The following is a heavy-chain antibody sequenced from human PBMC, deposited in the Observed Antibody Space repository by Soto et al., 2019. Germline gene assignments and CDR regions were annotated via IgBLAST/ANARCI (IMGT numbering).Heavy chain of an antibody. J-gene: IGHJ3*02. CDR3: AKLLPRAFDI. Sequence: EVQLLESGGDLVQPGWSLRLSCAASGFTFSSYAVSGVRQAPGKGLEWVSTLSGSGTATYYSDSVKGRYTISTDHSKNSLFLQMNSLRAEEKAVYYGAKLLPRAFDIWGQGTMVTVSS. CDR1: GFTFSSYA. D-gene: IGHD2-15*01. V-gene: IGHV3-23*01. CDR2: LSGSGTAT.